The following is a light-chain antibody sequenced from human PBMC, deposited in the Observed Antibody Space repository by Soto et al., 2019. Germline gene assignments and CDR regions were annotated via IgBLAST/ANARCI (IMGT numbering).Light chain of an antibody. CDR1: QDISNH. J-gene: IGKJ4*02. Sequence: DIQMTQSPSSLSASVGDRVTITCQASQDISNHLNWYQQKPGQAPKLLSYDASNLETGVPSRFSGSGSGTDFTVTISSRQPEDIATYYCQQYDNLPLTFGGGTKVEIK. CDR2: DAS. V-gene: IGKV1-33*01. CDR3: QQYDNLPLT.